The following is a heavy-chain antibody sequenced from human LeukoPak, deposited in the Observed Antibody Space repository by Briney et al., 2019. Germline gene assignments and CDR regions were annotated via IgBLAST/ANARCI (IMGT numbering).Heavy chain of an antibody. CDR1: GGSINSDF. Sequence: SETLSLTCVVSGGSINSDFWSWIRQPAGKGLEWIGRVYTNGGTNYNPSLKSRVTISIDTAKNQFSLRVRSVTAADTAIYYCAGGHSGSSAKILYYYYMDVWGKGATVTVSS. CDR3: AGGHSGSSAKILYYYYMDV. V-gene: IGHV4-4*07. J-gene: IGHJ6*03. D-gene: IGHD1-26*01. CDR2: VYTNGGT.